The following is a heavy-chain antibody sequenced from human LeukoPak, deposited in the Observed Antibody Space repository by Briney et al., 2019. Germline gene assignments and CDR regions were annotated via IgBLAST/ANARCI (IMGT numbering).Heavy chain of an antibody. D-gene: IGHD2-21*01. J-gene: IGHJ4*02. CDR2: ISYDGSNK. V-gene: IGHV3-30*04. CDR1: GFTFSSYA. Sequence: PGGSLRLSCAASGFTFSSYAMHWVRQAPGKGLEWVAVISYDGSNKYYADSVKGRFTISRDNSKNTLYLQMNSLRAEDTAVYYCAKDHWGADSLEHWGQGTLVTVSS. CDR3: AKDHWGADSLEH.